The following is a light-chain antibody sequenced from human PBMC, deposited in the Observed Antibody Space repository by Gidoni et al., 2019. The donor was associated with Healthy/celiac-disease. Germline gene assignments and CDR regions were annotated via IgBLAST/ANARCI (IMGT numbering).Light chain of an antibody. V-gene: IGKV3-20*01. CDR1: QSVSSSY. CDR3: QQYGSSPLS. J-gene: IGKJ2*03. CDR2: GAS. Sequence: EIVLTQSPGTLSWSPGERATLSCRASQSVSSSYLAWYQQKPGQAPRLLIYGASSRATGIPDRFSGSGSGTDFTLTISRLEPEDFAVYYCQQYGSSPLSFXQXTKLEIK.